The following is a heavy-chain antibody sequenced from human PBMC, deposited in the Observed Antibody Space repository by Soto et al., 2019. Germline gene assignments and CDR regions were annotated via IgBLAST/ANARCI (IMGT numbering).Heavy chain of an antibody. J-gene: IGHJ3*02. Sequence: GGSLRLSCAASGLTVSSNYMSWVRQAPGKGLEWVSVIYSGVSTYYADSVKGRFTISRDNSKNTLYLQMNSLRAEDTAVYYCARDLGSARAFDIWGQGTMVTVS. D-gene: IGHD6-25*01. V-gene: IGHV3-53*01. CDR3: ARDLGSARAFDI. CDR1: GLTVSSNY. CDR2: IYSGVST.